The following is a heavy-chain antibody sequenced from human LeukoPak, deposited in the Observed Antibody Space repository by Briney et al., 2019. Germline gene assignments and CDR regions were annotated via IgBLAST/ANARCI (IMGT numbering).Heavy chain of an antibody. D-gene: IGHD4-11*01. J-gene: IGHJ4*02. V-gene: IGHV4-30-4*08. CDR1: GGSISSGDYY. CDR2: IYYSGST. Sequence: PSETLSLTCTVSGGSISSGDYYWSWIRQPPGKGLEWIGYIYYSGSTYYNPSLKSRVTVSVDTSKNQFSLKLSSVTAADTAVYYCARDRYSNYFDYWGQGALVTVSS. CDR3: ARDRYSNYFDY.